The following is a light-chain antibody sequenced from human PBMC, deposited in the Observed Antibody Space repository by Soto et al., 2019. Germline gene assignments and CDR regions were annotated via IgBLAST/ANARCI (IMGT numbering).Light chain of an antibody. CDR2: AAS. Sequence: QMTHSVSALSANVGDRVTIHCRASQGIRNDLGWYRQEPGKAPKLLIYAASSLESGVPSRFSGSGSGTDFTLTISSLQPEDFATYYCLQYYNYPWTFAQGTKVDI. V-gene: IGKV1-6*01. J-gene: IGKJ1*01. CDR3: LQYYNYPWT. CDR1: QGIRND.